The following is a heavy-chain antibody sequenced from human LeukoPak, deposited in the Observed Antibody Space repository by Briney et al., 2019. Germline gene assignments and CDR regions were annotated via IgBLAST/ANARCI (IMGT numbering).Heavy chain of an antibody. CDR2: ISGSGGTT. J-gene: IGHJ4*02. CDR3: ARWVGALDY. D-gene: IGHD1-26*01. V-gene: IGHV3-23*01. CDR1: GFTFSSYA. Sequence: PGGSLRLSCAASGFTFSSYAMNWVRQAPGKGLEWVSAISGSGGTTYYADSVKGRFTISRDNSKNTLYLQMNSLRAEDTAVYYCARWVGALDYWGQGTLVTVSS.